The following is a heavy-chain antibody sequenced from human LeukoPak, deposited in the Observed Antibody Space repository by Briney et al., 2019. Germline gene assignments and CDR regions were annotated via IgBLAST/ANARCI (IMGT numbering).Heavy chain of an antibody. CDR1: GFTFSSYW. CDR3: AIGNYHAFDI. J-gene: IGHJ3*02. D-gene: IGHD1-7*01. CDR2: LTSYGSST. Sequence: GGSLRLSCAASGFTFSSYWMHWVREAPGKGLVWVSWLTSYGSSTRYADSVRGRFTISRDNAKTTLYLQMNSLRAEDTAVYYCAIGNYHAFDIWGQGTMVTVSS. V-gene: IGHV3-74*01.